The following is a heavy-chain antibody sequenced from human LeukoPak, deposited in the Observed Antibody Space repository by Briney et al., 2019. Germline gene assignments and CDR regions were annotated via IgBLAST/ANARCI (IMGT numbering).Heavy chain of an antibody. CDR1: GFSLTTSGMC. Sequence: SGPTLVNHTQTLTLTCTFSGFSLTTSGMCVSWIRQPPGKALEWLARIDWDDDKYYSTSLRTRLTISKDTSKNQVVLTMTNMDPVDTATYYCARIRGSRYYFDYWGQGTLVTVSS. CDR3: ARIRGSRYYFDY. D-gene: IGHD6-13*01. J-gene: IGHJ4*02. V-gene: IGHV2-70*11. CDR2: IDWDDDK.